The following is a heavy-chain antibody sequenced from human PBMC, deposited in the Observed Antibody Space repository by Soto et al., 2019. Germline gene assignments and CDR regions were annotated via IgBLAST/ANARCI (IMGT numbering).Heavy chain of an antibody. CDR3: ARDSRFLDWLPADYYGMDV. J-gene: IGHJ6*02. CDR2: IYWNDDK. D-gene: IGHD3-3*01. V-gene: IGHV2-5*01. CDR1: GRPLSTSRVG. Sequence: SRPTLVNTTQTLRLTVTFAGRPLSTSRVGVGWIRQPPGKALEWLALIYWNDDKRYSPSLKSRLTISKDNSKNQVVLTMTNMDPVDTATYYCARDSRFLDWLPADYYGMDVWGQGSTVTVTS.